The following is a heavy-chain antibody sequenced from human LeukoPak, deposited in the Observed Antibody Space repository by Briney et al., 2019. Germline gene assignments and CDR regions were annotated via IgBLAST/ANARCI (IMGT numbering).Heavy chain of an antibody. CDR2: IYDSGST. Sequence: SETLSLTCTVSGGSIRSSYYYWGWIRQPPGKGLEWIGSIYDSGSTYYNPSLKSRVTISVDTSKNQFSLKLSSVTAADTAVYYCARGQWQRIDYWGQGTLVTVSS. CDR1: GGSIRSSYYY. J-gene: IGHJ4*02. V-gene: IGHV4-39*07. D-gene: IGHD6-19*01. CDR3: ARGQWQRIDY.